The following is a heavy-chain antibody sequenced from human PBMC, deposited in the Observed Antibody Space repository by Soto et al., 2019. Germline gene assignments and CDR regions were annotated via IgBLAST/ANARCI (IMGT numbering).Heavy chain of an antibody. CDR1: GGSISGGDYY. V-gene: IGHV4-30-4*01. D-gene: IGHD3-10*01. CDR3: ARGDSTMAFPYY. J-gene: IGHJ4*02. Sequence: SETLSLTCNVSGGSISGGDYYWTWIRQTTWRGLEYIVYINYSEGTYYDRSLQSRFTISIDTSKNQFSLKLSSVTAADTALYYCARGDSTMAFPYYSGQGTLVTVPS. CDR2: INYSEGT.